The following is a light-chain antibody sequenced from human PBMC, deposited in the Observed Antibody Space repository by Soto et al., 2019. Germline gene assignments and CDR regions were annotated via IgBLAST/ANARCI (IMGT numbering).Light chain of an antibody. CDR2: AAS. CDR1: ESISRH. J-gene: IGKJ5*01. CDR3: PHSYSTLSIT. V-gene: IGKV1-39*01. Sequence: DIQMTQSPSSLSASVGDRVTITCRASESISRHLNWYQQKPGKAPKLLIYAASSFHNGVPSRFSGSGSGTDFTPTISNLQSEDFATYCYPHSYSTLSITVGQVTRLEIK.